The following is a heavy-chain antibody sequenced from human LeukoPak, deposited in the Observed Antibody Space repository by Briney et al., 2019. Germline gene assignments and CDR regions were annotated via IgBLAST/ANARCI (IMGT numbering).Heavy chain of an antibody. J-gene: IGHJ4*02. CDR2: INRDGSST. V-gene: IGHV3-74*01. D-gene: IGHD2-21*02. CDR3: ARHGGRWGLDY. Sequence: GGSLRLSCAASGFTFSSYWMHWARQVPGKGLVWVSRINRDGSSTTYADSVEGRFTISRDNAGNTLYLQMDSLRAEDTAVYYCARHGGRWGLDYWGQGTLVTVSS. CDR1: GFTFSSYW.